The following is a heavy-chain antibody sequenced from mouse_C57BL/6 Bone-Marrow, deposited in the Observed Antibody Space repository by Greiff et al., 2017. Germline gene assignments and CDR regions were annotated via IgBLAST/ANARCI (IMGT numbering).Heavy chain of an antibody. J-gene: IGHJ3*01. Sequence: EVQRVESGGGLVKPGGSLKLSCAASGFTFSSYAMSWVRQTPEKRLEWVATISDGGSYTYYPDNVKGRFTISRDNAKNNLYLQMSHLKSEDTAMYYCAREGGLYYGNYGRFAYWGQGTLVTVSA. CDR2: ISDGGSYT. V-gene: IGHV5-4*01. D-gene: IGHD2-1*01. CDR3: AREGGLYYGNYGRFAY. CDR1: GFTFSSYA.